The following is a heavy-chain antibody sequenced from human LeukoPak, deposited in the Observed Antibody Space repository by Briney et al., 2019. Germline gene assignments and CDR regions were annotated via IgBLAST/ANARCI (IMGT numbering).Heavy chain of an antibody. V-gene: IGHV3-33*01. Sequence: GGSLGLSCAASGFTFSSYGMHWVRQAPGKGLEWVAVIWYDGSNKYYADSVKGRFTISRGNSKNTLYLQMNSLRAEDTAVYYCARDHPAMVLYYGMDVWGQGTTVTVSS. J-gene: IGHJ6*02. CDR3: ARDHPAMVLYYGMDV. CDR1: GFTFSSYG. CDR2: IWYDGSNK. D-gene: IGHD5-18*01.